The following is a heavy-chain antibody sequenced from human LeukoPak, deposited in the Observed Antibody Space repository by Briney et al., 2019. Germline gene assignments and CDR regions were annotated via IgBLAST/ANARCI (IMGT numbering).Heavy chain of an antibody. J-gene: IGHJ4*02. V-gene: IGHV3-7*01. CDR3: AGNVRPYSASAGYAY. Sequence: GGSLRLSCAASGFTFSSYWMSWVRQAPGKGLEWVANIKQDGSEKYYVDSVKGRFTISRDNAKNLLFLHMNSLRPEDTAVYFCAGNVRPYSASAGYAYWGQGTLVAVSA. CDR1: GFTFSSYW. CDR2: IKQDGSEK. D-gene: IGHD3-10*02.